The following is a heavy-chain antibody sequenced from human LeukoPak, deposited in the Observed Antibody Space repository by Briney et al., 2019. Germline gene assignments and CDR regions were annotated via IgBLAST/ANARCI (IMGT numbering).Heavy chain of an antibody. CDR2: FSGGGTTT. D-gene: IGHD3-22*01. V-gene: IGHV3-23*01. Sequence: GGSLRLSCAASGFTFSSYAMSWVRPAPGKGLEWVSAFSGGGTTTHNADSVEGRFSSSRDNSKNTLFLHMNSLRVDDTAVYYCAKGDDSSGRNWFDSWGQGTLVTVSS. CDR3: AKGDDSSGRNWFDS. J-gene: IGHJ5*01. CDR1: GFTFSSYA.